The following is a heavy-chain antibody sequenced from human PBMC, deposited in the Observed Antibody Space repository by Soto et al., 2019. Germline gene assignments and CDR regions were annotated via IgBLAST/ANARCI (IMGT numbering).Heavy chain of an antibody. D-gene: IGHD3-3*01. CDR1: GYTFNTYG. CDR3: ARPGTILGRNGMDV. Sequence: QAQLVQSGAEVKKPGASVKVSCKTSGYTFNTYGISWVRQVPGQGPEWMGWISGYNGYTKYAQKSQGRVTMTTDTPTSTAYMDMRSLRSDDTAVYYCARPGTILGRNGMDVWGQGTTVIVSS. J-gene: IGHJ6*02. V-gene: IGHV1-18*04. CDR2: ISGYNGYT.